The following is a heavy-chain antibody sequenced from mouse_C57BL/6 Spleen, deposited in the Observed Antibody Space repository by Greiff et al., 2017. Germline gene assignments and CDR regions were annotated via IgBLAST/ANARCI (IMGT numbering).Heavy chain of an antibody. V-gene: IGHV14-2*01. Sequence: EVQLQESGAELVKPGASVKLSCTASGYKIIDSYMHWVKQRPEQGLEWIGRMDPEDGETKYALKFQGKATITADTSSNTAYLQLSSLPSEDTAVYYCARAGGYTCFAYWGQGTLVTVSA. CDR1: GYKIIDSY. CDR2: MDPEDGET. CDR3: ARAGGYTCFAY. J-gene: IGHJ3*01. D-gene: IGHD2-2*01.